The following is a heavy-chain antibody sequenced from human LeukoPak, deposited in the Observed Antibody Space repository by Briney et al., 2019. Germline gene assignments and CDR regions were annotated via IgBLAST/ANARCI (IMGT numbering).Heavy chain of an antibody. D-gene: IGHD4-17*01. J-gene: IGHJ6*02. CDR2: VAYDGSDT. CDR3: ARYHGDSSYYYYYGMDV. V-gene: IGHV3-30*03. CDR1: GFTFISYG. Sequence: GGSLRLSCAASGFTFISYGMHWVRQAPGKGLEWVAVVAYDGSDTYYADSVKGRFTISRDNSKNTLYLQMNSLRAEDTAVYYCARYHGDSSYYYYYGMDVWGQGTTVTVSS.